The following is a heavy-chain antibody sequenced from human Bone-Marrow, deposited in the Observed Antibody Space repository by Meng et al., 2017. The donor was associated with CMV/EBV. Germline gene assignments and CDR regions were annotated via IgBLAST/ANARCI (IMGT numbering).Heavy chain of an antibody. J-gene: IGHJ6*02. V-gene: IGHV1-8*03. Sequence: ASVKVSCKASGYTFTSYDINWVRQATGQGLEWMGWMNPNSGNTGYAQKFQGRVTITRNTSISTAYMELSSLRSEDTAVYYCASGGRVGSSSIMDVWGQGPTVTVSS. D-gene: IGHD1-26*01. CDR1: GYTFTSYD. CDR2: MNPNSGNT. CDR3: ASGGRVGSSSIMDV.